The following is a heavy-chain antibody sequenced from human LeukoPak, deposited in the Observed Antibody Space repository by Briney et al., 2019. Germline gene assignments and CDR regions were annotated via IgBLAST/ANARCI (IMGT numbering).Heavy chain of an antibody. D-gene: IGHD1-26*01. Sequence: PSETLSLTCTVSGGSINSYYWGWVRQAAGKGLEWIGRIYTTGTTYYSPSLKSRLTMSVDTSKNQFSLNLRSVTAADTALYYCGGQGYTAAYYFLDYWSQGTLVTVSS. CDR2: IYTTGTT. CDR3: GGQGYTAAYYFLDY. J-gene: IGHJ4*02. V-gene: IGHV4-4*07. CDR1: GGSINSYY.